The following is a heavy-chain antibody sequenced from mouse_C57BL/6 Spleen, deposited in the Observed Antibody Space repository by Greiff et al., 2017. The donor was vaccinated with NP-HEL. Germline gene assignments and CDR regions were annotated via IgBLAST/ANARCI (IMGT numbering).Heavy chain of an antibody. CDR3: ARYTVVATDWYFDV. Sequence: QVQLQQPGAELVRPGSSVKLSCKASGYTFTSYWMHWVKQRPIQGLEWIGNIDPSDSETHYNQKFKDKATITADTSSNTAYLQLSSLTSEDTAVYYCARYTVVATDWYFDVWGTGTTVTVSS. CDR2: IDPSDSET. CDR1: GYTFTSYW. D-gene: IGHD1-1*01. J-gene: IGHJ1*03. V-gene: IGHV1-52*01.